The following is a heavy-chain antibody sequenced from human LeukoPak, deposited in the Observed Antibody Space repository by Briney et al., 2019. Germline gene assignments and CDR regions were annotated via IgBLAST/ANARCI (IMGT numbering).Heavy chain of an antibody. J-gene: IGHJ4*02. D-gene: IGHD3-10*01. CDR1: GGSISSYY. CDR3: ARPGGLWFGEYKSYYFDY. CDR2: INHSGST. V-gene: IGHV4-34*01. Sequence: SETLSLTCTVSGGSISSYYWSWIRQPPGKGLEWIGEINHSGSTNYNPSLKSRVTISVDTSKNQFSLKLSSVTAADTAVYYCARPGGLWFGEYKSYYFDYWGQGTLVTVSS.